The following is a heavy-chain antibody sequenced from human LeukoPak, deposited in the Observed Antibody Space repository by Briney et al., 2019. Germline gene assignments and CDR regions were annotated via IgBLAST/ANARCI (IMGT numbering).Heavy chain of an antibody. J-gene: IGHJ3*02. CDR1: GGSISSYY. D-gene: IGHD1-26*01. CDR3: ARARFREWELLPRTDAFDI. Sequence: SETLSLTCTVSGGSISSYYWSWIRQPPGKGLEWIGYIYYSGSTNYNPSLKSRVTISVDMSKNQFSLKLSSVTAADTAVYYCARARFREWELLPRTDAFDIWGQGTMVTVSS. V-gene: IGHV4-59*01. CDR2: IYYSGST.